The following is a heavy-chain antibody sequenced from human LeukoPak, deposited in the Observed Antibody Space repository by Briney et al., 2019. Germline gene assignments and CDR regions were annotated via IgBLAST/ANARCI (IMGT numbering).Heavy chain of an antibody. J-gene: IGHJ4*02. CDR1: GFTFNKYW. Sequence: GGSLKLSCAASGFTFNKYWMLWVRQAPGKGLESVSRINTDGTVTTYADSVKGRFTVSRDNADNTMFLQMNSVRDEDTAVYYCATKQWLAPPPDSWGQGTPVTVSS. V-gene: IGHV3-74*01. CDR3: ATKQWLAPPPDS. CDR2: INTDGTVT. D-gene: IGHD6-19*01.